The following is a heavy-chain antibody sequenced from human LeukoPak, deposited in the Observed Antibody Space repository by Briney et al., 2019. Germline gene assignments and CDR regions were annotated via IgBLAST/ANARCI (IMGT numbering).Heavy chain of an antibody. V-gene: IGHV1-2*02. CDR3: ARSDYYYYYMDV. J-gene: IGHJ6*03. CDR2: INPNSGDT. Sequence: ASVKVSCKASGYIFTGYYMHWVRQAPGQGREWMAWINPNSGDTNYAQKFQGRVTMTRDTSIRTAYMELSRLRSDDTAVYYCARSDYYYYYMDVWGKGTTVTVSS. CDR1: GYIFTGYY.